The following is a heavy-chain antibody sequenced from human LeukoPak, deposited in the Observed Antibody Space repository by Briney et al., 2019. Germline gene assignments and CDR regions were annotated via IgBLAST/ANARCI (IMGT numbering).Heavy chain of an antibody. CDR2: IYSDGSI. Sequence: PGGSLRLSCTASGFSVTSNYMNWVRQAPGKGLEWVSLIYSDGSIYHADSVKGRFTISRDKSNNMVYLQMNNLRVEDTAMYYCTRDPPAVLLGTYGWGQGALVTVSS. V-gene: IGHV3-66*01. CDR3: TRDPPAVLLGTYG. J-gene: IGHJ4*02. D-gene: IGHD2/OR15-2a*01. CDR1: GFSVTSNY.